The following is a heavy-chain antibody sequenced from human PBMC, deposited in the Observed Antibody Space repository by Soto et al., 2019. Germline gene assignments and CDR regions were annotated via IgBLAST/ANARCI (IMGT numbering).Heavy chain of an antibody. CDR1: GFDFSTHW. D-gene: IGHD1-7*01. CDR3: ARRLELPLGASLYYYGMDV. CDR2: IDDDGSST. V-gene: IGHV3-74*01. Sequence: GGSLRLSCAASGFDFSTHWMHWVRQAPGKGLEWVSRIDDDGSSTRYADSVKGRFTISRDNAKNIVYLEMTSLRTEGTAVYFCARRLELPLGASLYYYGMDVWGQGTTVTVSS. J-gene: IGHJ6*02.